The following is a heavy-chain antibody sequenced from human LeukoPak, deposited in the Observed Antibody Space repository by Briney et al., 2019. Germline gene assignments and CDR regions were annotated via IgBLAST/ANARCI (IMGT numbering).Heavy chain of an antibody. Sequence: KTSQTLSLTCAASGCSFSSGGYSWSWIRQPPGKGLEWIVYIYHSGSTYYNPSLKSRVTISVDRSKNRFSLKLSSVTAADTAVYYCARGRDYYGSGSYHDAFDIWGQGTMVTVSS. J-gene: IGHJ3*02. CDR3: ARGRDYYGSGSYHDAFDI. CDR2: IYHSGST. V-gene: IGHV4-30-2*01. D-gene: IGHD3-10*01. CDR1: GCSFSSGGYS.